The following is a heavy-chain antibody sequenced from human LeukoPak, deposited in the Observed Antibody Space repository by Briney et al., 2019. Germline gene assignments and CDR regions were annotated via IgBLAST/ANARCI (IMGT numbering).Heavy chain of an antibody. CDR1: GYSFTSYW. CDR2: IYPGDSDT. CDR3: ARQAAYCSGGSCYWAYFQH. V-gene: IGHV5-51*01. D-gene: IGHD2-15*01. J-gene: IGHJ1*01. Sequence: GESLKSSCKGSGYSFTSYWIGWVRQMPGKGLEWMGIIYPGDSDTRYSPSFQGQVTISADKSISTAYLQWSSLKASDTAMYYCARQAAYCSGGSCYWAYFQHWGQGTLVTVSS.